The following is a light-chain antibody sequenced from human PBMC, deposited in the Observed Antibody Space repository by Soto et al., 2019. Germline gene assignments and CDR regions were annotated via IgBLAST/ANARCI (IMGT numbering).Light chain of an antibody. Sequence: DIQMTQSPSTLCASVGDRVTITWRASQSISIWLAWYQQKTGKAPKLLIYKASSLASGVPSRLRGSGYGTELTLTISSMKTDDFETYYCQQYDSYSWTFGHGTKVDIK. CDR1: QSISIW. V-gene: IGKV1-5*03. CDR2: KAS. CDR3: QQYDSYSWT. J-gene: IGKJ1*01.